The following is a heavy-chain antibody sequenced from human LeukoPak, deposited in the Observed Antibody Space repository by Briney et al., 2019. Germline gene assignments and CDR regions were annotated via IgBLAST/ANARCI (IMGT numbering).Heavy chain of an antibody. CDR3: ARGPYYYGSGSSYNY. V-gene: IGHV3-20*04. CDR1: GFTFDDYG. D-gene: IGHD3-10*01. CDR2: INWNGGST. Sequence: GGSLRLSCAASGFTFDDYGMSWVRQAPGKGLEWVSGINWNGGSTGYADSVKGRFTISRDNAKNSLYLQMNSLRAEDTALYYCARGPYYYGSGSSYNYWGQGTLVTVSS. J-gene: IGHJ4*02.